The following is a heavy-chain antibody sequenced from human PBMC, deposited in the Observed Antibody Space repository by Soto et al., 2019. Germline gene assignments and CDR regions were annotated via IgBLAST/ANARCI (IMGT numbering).Heavy chain of an antibody. CDR1: GGTLSSYA. CDR3: ARDTVGFSHAFDI. D-gene: IGHD3-3*01. Sequence: SVQVSCKASGGTLSSYAISWVRQAPGQGLEWMGGIIPIFGTANYAQKFQGRVTITADTSTSTAYMELSSLRSEDTAVYYCARDTVGFSHAFDIWGQGTMVTVSS. CDR2: IIPIFGTA. V-gene: IGHV1-69*06. J-gene: IGHJ3*02.